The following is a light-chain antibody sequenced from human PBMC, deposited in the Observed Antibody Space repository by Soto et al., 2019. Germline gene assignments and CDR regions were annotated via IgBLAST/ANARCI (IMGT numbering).Light chain of an antibody. CDR3: QQLFDSPIT. CDR1: QGIRND. J-gene: IGKJ5*01. CDR2: AAS. V-gene: IGKV1-17*01. Sequence: DIQMTQSPYSLSASVGDIVTITCRASQGIRNDLGWYQQKSGKAPKRLIYAASSLQGGVPSRFSGSGSETEFTLTITSLQPEDFATYYCQQLFDSPITFGQGTRLEIK.